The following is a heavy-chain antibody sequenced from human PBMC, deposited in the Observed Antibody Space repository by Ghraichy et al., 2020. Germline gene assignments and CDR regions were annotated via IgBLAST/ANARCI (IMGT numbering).Heavy chain of an antibody. CDR1: GFTFSGSA. V-gene: IGHV3-73*01. CDR2: IRSKANSYAT. CDR3: TRRSPSTVRAFDI. J-gene: IGHJ3*02. D-gene: IGHD4-17*01. Sequence: GGSLRLSCAASGFTFSGSAMHWVRQASGKGLEWVGRIRSKANSYATEYAASVKGRFTISRDDSKNKAYLQMNSLKTEDTAVYYCTRRSPSTVRAFDIWGQGTMVTVSS.